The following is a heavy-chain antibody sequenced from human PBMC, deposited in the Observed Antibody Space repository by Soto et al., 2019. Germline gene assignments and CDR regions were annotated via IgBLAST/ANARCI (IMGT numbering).Heavy chain of an antibody. V-gene: IGHV4-39*01. Sequence: SETLSLTCTVSGGSISSSSYYWGWIRQPLGKGLEWIGNVYYGGSTYYNPSLKSRVTICVETSKSQFSLKLSSVTAADTAVYYCAGGDYYHSSGYYFYYYTMDVWGQGTPVTVSS. D-gene: IGHD3-22*01. CDR1: GGSISSSSYY. CDR3: AGGDYYHSSGYYFYYYTMDV. CDR2: VYYGGST. J-gene: IGHJ6*02.